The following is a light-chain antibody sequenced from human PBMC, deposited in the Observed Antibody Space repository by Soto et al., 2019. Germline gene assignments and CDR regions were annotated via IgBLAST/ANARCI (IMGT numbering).Light chain of an antibody. CDR3: SSYTSSSTLVV. J-gene: IGLJ2*01. V-gene: IGLV2-14*01. Sequence: QPVLTQPASVSGSPGQSITISCTGTSSDVGAYNSVSWYQQHPGKAPKLMIYEVSNRPSGVSNRFSGSKSGNTASLTISGLQAEDEADYYCSSYTSSSTLVVFGGGTQLTVL. CDR2: EVS. CDR1: SSDVGAYNS.